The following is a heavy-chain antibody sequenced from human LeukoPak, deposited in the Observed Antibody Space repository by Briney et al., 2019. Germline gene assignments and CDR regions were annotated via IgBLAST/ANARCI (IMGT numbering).Heavy chain of an antibody. J-gene: IGHJ4*02. CDR2: INSDGSST. CDR1: GFTFSSYW. CDR3: ARDACSSSWCYFDY. Sequence: GGSLRLSCAASGFTFSSYWMHWVRQAPGKGLVWVSRINSDGSSTSYADSVKGRFTISRDNAKSTLYLQMNSLRAEDTAVYYCARDACSSSWCYFDYWGQGTLVTVSS. D-gene: IGHD6-13*01. V-gene: IGHV3-74*01.